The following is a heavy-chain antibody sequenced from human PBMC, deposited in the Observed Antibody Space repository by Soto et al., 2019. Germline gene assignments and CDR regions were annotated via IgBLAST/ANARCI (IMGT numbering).Heavy chain of an antibody. Sequence: SVKVSCKASGGTFSSYAISWVRQAPGQGLEWMGGIIPIFGTANYAQKFQGRVTITADESTSTAYMELSSLRSEDTAVYYCARDGGYDILTGYLDCWGQGTLVTVSS. CDR1: GGTFSSYA. CDR3: ARDGGYDILTGYLDC. D-gene: IGHD3-9*01. J-gene: IGHJ4*02. V-gene: IGHV1-69*13. CDR2: IIPIFGTA.